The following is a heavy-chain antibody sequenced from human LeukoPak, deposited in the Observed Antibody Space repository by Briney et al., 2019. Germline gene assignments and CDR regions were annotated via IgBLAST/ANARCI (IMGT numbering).Heavy chain of an antibody. V-gene: IGHV3-7*01. CDR2: IKPDGGDK. CDR1: GFTFSNNW. D-gene: IGHD5-12*01. Sequence: GGSLRLSCAASGFTFSNNWMSWVRQAPGKGLECVANIKPDGGDKYYVDSVKGRFTISRDNAKNSLYLQMNSLRAEDTAIYYCAREPYEKGEDYWGQGTLVTVSS. J-gene: IGHJ4*02. CDR3: AREPYEKGEDY.